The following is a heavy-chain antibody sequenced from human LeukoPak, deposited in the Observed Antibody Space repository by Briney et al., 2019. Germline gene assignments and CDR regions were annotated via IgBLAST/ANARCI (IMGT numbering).Heavy chain of an antibody. CDR1: GFDFSSYA. CDR2: ISGSGGST. V-gene: IGHV3-23*01. J-gene: IGHJ5*02. CDR3: AKDHSQARYSITWKFDP. D-gene: IGHD6-13*01. Sequence: GGSLRLSCTASGFDFSSYAMSWVRQAPGKGLEWVSVISGSGGSTYHADSVRGRFTISRDNSKNTLYLQMNSLRAEDTALYYCAKDHSQARYSITWKFDPWGQGTLVTVSS.